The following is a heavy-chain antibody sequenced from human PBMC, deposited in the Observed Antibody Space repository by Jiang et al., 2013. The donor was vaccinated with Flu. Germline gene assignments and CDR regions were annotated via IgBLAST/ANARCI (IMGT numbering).Heavy chain of an antibody. V-gene: IGHV1-69*01. CDR3: ARDLGDGWFDP. J-gene: IGHJ5*02. Sequence: RVTITADESTSTAYMELSSLRSEDTAVYFCARDLGDGWFDPWGQGTLVTVSS. D-gene: IGHD7-27*01.